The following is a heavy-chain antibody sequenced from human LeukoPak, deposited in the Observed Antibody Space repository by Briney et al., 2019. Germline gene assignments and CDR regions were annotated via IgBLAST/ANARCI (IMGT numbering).Heavy chain of an antibody. V-gene: IGHV3-23*01. J-gene: IGHJ6*02. CDR3: AARREYYYGSGSYYYYYYGMEV. D-gene: IGHD3-10*01. CDR2: TSGSGDST. CDR1: GFTFSIYA. Sequence: QPGRSLRLSCAASGFTFSIYAMSWVRQAPGKGLEWVSATSGSGDSTYYADSVRGRFTVSRDNSKNTLYLQMNSLRAEDTAVYYCAARREYYYGSGSYYYYYYGMEVWGQGTTVTVSS.